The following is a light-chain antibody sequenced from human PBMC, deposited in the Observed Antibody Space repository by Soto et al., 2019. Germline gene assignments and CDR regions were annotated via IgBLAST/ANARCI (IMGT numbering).Light chain of an antibody. Sequence: DIQMTQSPSTLSASVGDRVTITCRASQSINVWLAWYQQKPGKAPMLLIYKASTLESGVTSRFSGSGSVTEFTPIISTLQPDDFATYYCEHYSTYPWTFGQGTKVDIK. CDR1: QSINVW. V-gene: IGKV1-5*03. J-gene: IGKJ1*01. CDR2: KAS. CDR3: EHYSTYPWT.